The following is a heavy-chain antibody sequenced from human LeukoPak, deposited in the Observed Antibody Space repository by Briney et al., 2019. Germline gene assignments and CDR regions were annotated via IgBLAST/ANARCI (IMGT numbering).Heavy chain of an antibody. CDR1: GFTFSSYA. V-gene: IGHV3-23*01. Sequence: PGGSLRLSCAASGFTFSSYAMNWVRQPPGKGLEWVSTISASGGSTYHAVSVKGRFTISRDNSKNTLYMQMNTLRAEDTAVYYCAKAIGTSCYGCNMDVWGEGTTVTVSS. D-gene: IGHD2-2*01. CDR3: AKAIGTSCYGCNMDV. J-gene: IGHJ6*03. CDR2: ISASGGST.